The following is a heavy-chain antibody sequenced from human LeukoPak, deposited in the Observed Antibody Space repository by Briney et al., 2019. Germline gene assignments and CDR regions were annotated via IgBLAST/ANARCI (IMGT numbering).Heavy chain of an antibody. CDR3: ARDHSSSWSNAFDI. J-gene: IGHJ3*02. V-gene: IGHV1-69*13. CDR2: IIPIFGTA. Sequence: SVKVSCKASGGTFSSYAISWVRQAPGQGLEWMGGIIPIFGTANYAQKFQGRVTITADESTSTAYKELSSLRSEDTAVYYCARDHSSSWSNAFDIWGQGTMVTVSS. D-gene: IGHD6-13*01. CDR1: GGTFSSYA.